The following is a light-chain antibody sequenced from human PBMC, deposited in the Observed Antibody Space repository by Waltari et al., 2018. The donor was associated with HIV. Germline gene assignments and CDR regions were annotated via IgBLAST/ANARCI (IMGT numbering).Light chain of an antibody. CDR1: QGISGA. CDR3: QQFNSYPLT. CDR2: DAS. Sequence: AIQLTQSPSSLSASVGDRVTITCRASQGISGALAWYQQKPGKPPKLLIHDASILETGVPSKFSGSGAGADFTLTISSLQPEDFATYYCQQFNSYPLTFGAGTKVEIK. J-gene: IGKJ4*01. V-gene: IGKV1-13*02.